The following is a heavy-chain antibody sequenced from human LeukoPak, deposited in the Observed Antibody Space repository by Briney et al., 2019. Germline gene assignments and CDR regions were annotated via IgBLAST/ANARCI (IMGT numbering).Heavy chain of an antibody. V-gene: IGHV5-51*01. CDR3: ARSPTTYDILTGYLMFPIFAWFDP. D-gene: IGHD3-9*01. CDR2: IYPGDSDT. Sequence: GESLKISCKGSGYSFTSYWIGWVRQMPGKGLEWMGIIYPGDSDTRYSPSFQGQVTISADKSISTAYLQWSSLKASDTAMYYCARSPTTYDILTGYLMFPIFAWFDPWGQGTLVTVSS. J-gene: IGHJ5*02. CDR1: GYSFTSYW.